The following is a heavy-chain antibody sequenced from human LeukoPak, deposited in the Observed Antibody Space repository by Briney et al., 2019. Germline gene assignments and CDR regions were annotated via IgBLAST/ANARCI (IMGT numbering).Heavy chain of an antibody. D-gene: IGHD3-10*01. CDR1: GYTFTSYG. J-gene: IGHJ4*02. V-gene: IGHV1-18*01. CDR3: ARQMVRGVTGPFDY. CDR2: ISAYNGNT. Sequence: ASLKVSCKASGYTFTSYGISWVRQTPGQGLEWMGWISAYNGNTNSAQKLQGRVTMNKDTSTSTAYMERRRLRSDDPAVYYCARQMVRGVTGPFDYWGQGTLVTVSS.